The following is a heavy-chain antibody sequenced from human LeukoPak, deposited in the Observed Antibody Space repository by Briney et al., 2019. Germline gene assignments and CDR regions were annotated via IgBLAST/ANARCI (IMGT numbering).Heavy chain of an antibody. CDR3: ARSYRDGYNFLDY. CDR2: IYHSGTT. D-gene: IGHD5-24*01. Sequence: SETLSLTCAVSGYSISSGYYWGWIRQPPGKGLEWIGSIYHSGTTSYNPSLKSRVTISVDTSKIQFSLTLSSVTAADTAVYYCARSYRDGYNFLDYWGQGTLVTVSS. V-gene: IGHV4-38-2*01. J-gene: IGHJ4*02. CDR1: GYSISSGYY.